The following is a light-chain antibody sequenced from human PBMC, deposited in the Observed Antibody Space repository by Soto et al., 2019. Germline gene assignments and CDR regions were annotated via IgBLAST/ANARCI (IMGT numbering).Light chain of an antibody. V-gene: IGLV1-40*01. CDR1: SSNIGAGYD. CDR2: GNS. CDR3: QSYDNRLTGVV. J-gene: IGLJ2*01. Sequence: QSVLTQPPSVSGAPGQRVTISCTGSSSNIGAGYDIHWYQQPPGTAPKLLIHGNSNRPSGVPDRFSGSKSGTSASLSIAGLQAEDEADYYCQSYDNRLTGVVFGGGTKLTVL.